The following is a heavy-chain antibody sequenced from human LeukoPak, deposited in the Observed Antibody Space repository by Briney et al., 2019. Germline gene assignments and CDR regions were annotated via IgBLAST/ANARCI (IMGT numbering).Heavy chain of an antibody. V-gene: IGHV1-8*01. D-gene: IGHD5-12*01. CDR1: GYTFTSYD. CDR2: MNPDSGNT. CDR3: ARSPKVELRDSGYDHGFDY. Sequence: ASVKVSCKASGYTFTSYDINWVRQATGQGLEWMGWMNPDSGNTGYAQKFQGRVTMTRNTSISTAYMELSSLRSEDTAVYYCARSPKVELRDSGYDHGFDYWGQGTLVTVSS. J-gene: IGHJ4*02.